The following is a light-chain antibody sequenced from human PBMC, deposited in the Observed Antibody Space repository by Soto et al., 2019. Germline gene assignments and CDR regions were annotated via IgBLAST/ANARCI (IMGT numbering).Light chain of an antibody. V-gene: IGKV2-28*01. CDR2: LGS. CDR3: MQSLLPPMYT. J-gene: IGKJ2*01. Sequence: DVVMTQSPLVLPVTPGEPASISCRSSQRLQHSNGYNYLVWFVQKPGQSPQLLIYLGSTRASGVPDRFSGSGIGTDFTLKISRVEPEDVGVYYCMQSLLPPMYTFGQGTKLEIK. CDR1: QRLQHSNGYNY.